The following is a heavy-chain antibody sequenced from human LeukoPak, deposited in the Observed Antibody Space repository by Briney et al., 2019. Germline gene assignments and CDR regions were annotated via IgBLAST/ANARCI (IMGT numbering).Heavy chain of an antibody. CDR3: ARSVPSLDFLFDS. Sequence: PSEPLSLTCTVSGGSISGYYWTWIRQLPGKGLEWIGYIYNSGITNYNPSLKSRVTVSVDTSKNQFSLRLTSVTAADTAVYYCARSVPSLDFLFDSWGHGTLVTVSS. J-gene: IGHJ5*01. CDR2: IYNSGIT. V-gene: IGHV4-59*08. D-gene: IGHD3-9*01. CDR1: GGSISGYY.